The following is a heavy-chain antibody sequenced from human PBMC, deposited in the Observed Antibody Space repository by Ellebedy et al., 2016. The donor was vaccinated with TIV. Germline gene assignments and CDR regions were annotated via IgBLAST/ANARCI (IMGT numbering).Heavy chain of an antibody. V-gene: IGHV4-31*03. J-gene: IGHJ2*01. Sequence: LRLSCTVSGGSISSGGHYLSWLRQHPGKGLEWIGYIYYSGSTNYKPSLKSRVTISVDTSKNKFSLKLNSVTAADTAVYYCARGGAGGYWYFDLWGRGTLATVSS. CDR3: ARGGAGGYWYFDL. CDR2: IYYSGST. D-gene: IGHD4-23*01. CDR1: GGSISSGGHY.